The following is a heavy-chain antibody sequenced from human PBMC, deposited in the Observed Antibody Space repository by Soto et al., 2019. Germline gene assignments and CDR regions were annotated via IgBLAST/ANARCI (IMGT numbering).Heavy chain of an antibody. Sequence: GGSLRLSCAASGFTFSSYSMNWVRQAPGKGLEWVSSISSSSSYIYYADSVKGRFTISRDNAKNSLYLQMNSLRAEDTAVYYCARVPTAQPGWNWFDPWGQGTLVTVSS. J-gene: IGHJ5*02. CDR1: GFTFSSYS. CDR2: ISSSSSYI. CDR3: ARVPTAQPGWNWFDP. D-gene: IGHD2-15*01. V-gene: IGHV3-21*01.